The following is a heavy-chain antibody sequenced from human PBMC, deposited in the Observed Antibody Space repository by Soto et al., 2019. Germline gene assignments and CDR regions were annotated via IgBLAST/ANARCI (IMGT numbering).Heavy chain of an antibody. CDR2: IDGSGTTK. J-gene: IGHJ4*02. CDR3: ARGFGRFNY. Sequence: EVQLLESGGGLVQPGGSLRLSCGVSGFTFNDFEMNWVRQAPGKGLEWLAYIDGSGTTKKYADSVRGRFTISRDNPNNSLFLQMSSLSAADTAIRYCARGFGRFNYWGQGTLVSVSS. V-gene: IGHV3-48*03. D-gene: IGHD3-10*01. CDR1: GFTFNDFE.